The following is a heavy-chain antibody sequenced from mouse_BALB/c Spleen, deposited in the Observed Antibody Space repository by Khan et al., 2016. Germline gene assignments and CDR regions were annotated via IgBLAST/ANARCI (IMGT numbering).Heavy chain of an antibody. D-gene: IGHD1-2*01. CDR1: GFAFSSYD. CDR3: ARRLRLCGMDY. J-gene: IGHJ4*01. V-gene: IGHV5-12-1*01. Sequence: EVELVESGGGLVKPGGSLKLSCAASGFAFSSYDMSWVRQSPEKRLDWVAYITDAGGSTYYLDTVKGRFTISRDNAKNILYLQMTSLKSEDTAMYYCARRLRLCGMDYWGQGTSVTVSS. CDR2: ITDAGGST.